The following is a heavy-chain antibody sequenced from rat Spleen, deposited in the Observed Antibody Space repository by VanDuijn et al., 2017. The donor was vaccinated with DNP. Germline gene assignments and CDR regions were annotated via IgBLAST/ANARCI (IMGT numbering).Heavy chain of an antibody. CDR1: GFTFSDYN. V-gene: IGHV5S10*01. CDR2: IIYDDSRT. J-gene: IGHJ2*01. Sequence: EVQLVESGGGLVQPGRSLKLSCAASGFTFSDYNMAWVRQAPKKGLEWVATIIYDDSRTYYRDSVKGRFTISRDNARSILYLQMDSLRSEDTATYFCTRGGTYYFDYWGQGVMVTVSS. CDR3: TRGGTYYFDY. D-gene: IGHD1-11*01.